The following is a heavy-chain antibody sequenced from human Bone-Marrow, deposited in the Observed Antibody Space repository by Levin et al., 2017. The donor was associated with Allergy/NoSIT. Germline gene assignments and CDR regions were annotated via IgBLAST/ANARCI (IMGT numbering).Heavy chain of an antibody. Sequence: GGSLRLSCAASGFTFDDYAMHWVRQAPGKGLEWVSGISWNSGSIGYADSVKGRFTISRDNAKNSLYLQMNSLRAEDTALYYCAKSGDPDQWAPLYYFDYWGQGTLVTVSS. J-gene: IGHJ4*02. V-gene: IGHV3-9*01. D-gene: IGHD2-8*01. CDR1: GFTFDDYA. CDR2: ISWNSGSI. CDR3: AKSGDPDQWAPLYYFDY.